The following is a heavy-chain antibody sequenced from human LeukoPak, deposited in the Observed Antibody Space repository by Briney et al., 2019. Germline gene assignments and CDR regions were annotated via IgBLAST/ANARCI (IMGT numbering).Heavy chain of an antibody. Sequence: SCKASGGTFSSYAMSWVRQAPGKGLEWVSAISGSGGSTYYADSVKGRFTISRDNSKNTLYLQVSSLRAEDTAVYYCANAENPLWSDFDYWGQGTLVTVSS. J-gene: IGHJ4*02. V-gene: IGHV3-23*01. CDR3: ANAENPLWSDFDY. CDR1: GGTFSSYA. CDR2: ISGSGGST. D-gene: IGHD3-10*01.